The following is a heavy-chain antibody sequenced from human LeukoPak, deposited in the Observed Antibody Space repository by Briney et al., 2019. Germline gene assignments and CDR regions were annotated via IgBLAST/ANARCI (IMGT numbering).Heavy chain of an antibody. CDR3: ARGFLAGYYDILTGYYNEDRTDY. CDR2: ISAYNGNT. Sequence: ASVKVSCKASGYTFTKYGITWVRQAPGQGLEWMGWISAYNGNTNYAQKLQGRVTMTTDTSTSTAYMELRSLRSDDTAVYYCARGFLAGYYDILTGYYNEDRTDYWGQGTLVTVSS. CDR1: GYTFTKYG. J-gene: IGHJ4*02. V-gene: IGHV1-18*01. D-gene: IGHD3-9*01.